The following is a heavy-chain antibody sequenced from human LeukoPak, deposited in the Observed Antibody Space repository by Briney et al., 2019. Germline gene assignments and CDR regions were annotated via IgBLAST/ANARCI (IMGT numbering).Heavy chain of an antibody. V-gene: IGHV1-69*05. Sequence: ASVKVSCKVSGGTFSSYAFSWVRQAPGQGLEWMGGIIPIYGTPNYAQQFQGRVTITTDESTSTAYMELSSLRSEDPAVYYCARDHWGIVENGYDYFYYDMDVWGKGTTVTVSS. D-gene: IGHD7-27*01. CDR2: IIPIYGTP. CDR3: ARDHWGIVENGYDYFYYDMDV. J-gene: IGHJ6*03. CDR1: GGTFSSYA.